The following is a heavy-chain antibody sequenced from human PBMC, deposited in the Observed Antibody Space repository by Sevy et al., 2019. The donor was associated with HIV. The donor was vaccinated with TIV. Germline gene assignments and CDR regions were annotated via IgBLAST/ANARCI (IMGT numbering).Heavy chain of an antibody. CDR3: ARARDILTTDYYYFDY. Sequence: SETLSLSCTVSGDSISSYFWSWIRLPPGKGLEWIGHDSYSGSTDDTPSLKSRVTISVDTSKTQFSLRLTSVTAADTAVYYCARARDILTTDYYYFDYWGPGTLVTVSS. CDR1: GDSISSYF. CDR2: DSYSGST. V-gene: IGHV4-59*12. J-gene: IGHJ4*02. D-gene: IGHD3-9*01.